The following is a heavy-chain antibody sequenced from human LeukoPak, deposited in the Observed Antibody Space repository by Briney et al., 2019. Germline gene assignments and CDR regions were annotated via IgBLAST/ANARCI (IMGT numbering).Heavy chain of an antibody. CDR1: AFTCSSYD. CDR2: IGTAGDP. V-gene: IGHV3-13*05. D-gene: IGHD2-2*01. Sequence: GGSLRLSCAASAFTCSSYDMHWVRQAKGKGLEWVLAIGTAGDPYYPGSVNGRFTISRENTKNSLYLQMNSLRAEDTAIYYCAKAIVVVPAATSFAYYFDYWGQGTLVTVSS. CDR3: AKAIVVVPAATSFAYYFDY. J-gene: IGHJ4*02.